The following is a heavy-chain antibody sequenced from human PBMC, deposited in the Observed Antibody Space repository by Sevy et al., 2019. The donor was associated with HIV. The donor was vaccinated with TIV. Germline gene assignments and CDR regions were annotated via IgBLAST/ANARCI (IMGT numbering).Heavy chain of an antibody. D-gene: IGHD3-22*01. Sequence: GGSLRLSCAASGFTFSSYAMSWVRQAPGKGLEWVSAISGSGGSTYYADSVKGRSTISRDNSKNTLYLQMNSLRAEDTAVYYCAKAYYYDSSGYYFSDYWGQGTLVTVSS. CDR2: ISGSGGST. J-gene: IGHJ4*02. V-gene: IGHV3-23*01. CDR3: AKAYYYDSSGYYFSDY. CDR1: GFTFSSYA.